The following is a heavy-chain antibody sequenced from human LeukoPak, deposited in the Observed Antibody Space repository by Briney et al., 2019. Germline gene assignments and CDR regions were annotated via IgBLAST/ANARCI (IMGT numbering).Heavy chain of an antibody. D-gene: IGHD5-18*01. CDR3: APRRNSYGHFDY. CDR2: VSESSGIT. CDR1: GFTFTNYA. Sequence: GGSLRLSCAASGFTFTNYAMSWVRQAPGKGLDWVSAVSESSGITAYADSVKGRFTISRDNSKSTLFLQMNSLRAEDTAIYYCAPRRNSYGHFDYWGQGTPVTVSS. V-gene: IGHV3-23*01. J-gene: IGHJ4*02.